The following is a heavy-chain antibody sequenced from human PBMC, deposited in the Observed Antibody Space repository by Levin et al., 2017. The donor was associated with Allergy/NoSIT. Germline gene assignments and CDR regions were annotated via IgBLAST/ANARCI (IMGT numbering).Heavy chain of an antibody. J-gene: IGHJ6*02. D-gene: IGHD4-17*01. CDR2: ISSSGSTI. V-gene: IGHV3-48*03. Sequence: SCAASGFTFSSYEMNWVRQAPGKGLEWVSYISSSGSTIYYADSVKGRFTISRDNAKNSLYLQMNSLRAEDTAVYYCVASVTTTYNYYYYGMDVWGQGTTVTVSS. CDR3: VASVTTTYNYYYYGMDV. CDR1: GFTFSSYE.